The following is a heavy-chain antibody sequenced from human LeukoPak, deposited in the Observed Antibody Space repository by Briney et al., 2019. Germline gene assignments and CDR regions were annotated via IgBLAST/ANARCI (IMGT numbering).Heavy chain of an antibody. D-gene: IGHD6-19*01. CDR1: GFMFTSYA. Sequence: GGSLRLSCVASGFMFTSYAMNWVRQAPGKGLEWVSTISGISGATHYADSVKGRFTISRDNSKNTLYLQMNSLRAEDTAVYYCAKDLSIAVAGTVDYWGQGTLVSVSS. CDR3: AKDLSIAVAGTVDY. V-gene: IGHV3-23*01. CDR2: ISGISGAT. J-gene: IGHJ4*02.